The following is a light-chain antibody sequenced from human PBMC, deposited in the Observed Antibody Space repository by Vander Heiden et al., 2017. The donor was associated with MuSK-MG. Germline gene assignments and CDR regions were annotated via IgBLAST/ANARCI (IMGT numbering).Light chain of an antibody. CDR1: SSDVGSYNL. V-gene: IGLV2-23*02. CDR2: EVS. J-gene: IGLJ2*01. Sequence: QSALTQPASVSGSPGQSITISCTGTSSDVGSYNLVSWYQQHPGNAPILMFYEVSKRPAGVANRFSGSKSDNTASPTISGLQEEDDADYYCSSYASSSTLVFGGGTKLTVL. CDR3: SSYASSSTLV.